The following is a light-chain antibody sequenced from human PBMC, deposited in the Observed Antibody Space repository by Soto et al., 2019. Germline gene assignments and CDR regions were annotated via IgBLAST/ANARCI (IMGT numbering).Light chain of an antibody. CDR1: QTISSW. J-gene: IGKJ5*01. V-gene: IGKV1-5*03. Sequence: DIQVTQSPSTLSGSVGDRVTITCGAVQTISSWLAWYQQKPGKAPKLLIYKASTLKSGVPSRFSGSGSGTDFTLTISSLEPEDFAVYYCQQRTKRPPSITFGQGTRLEIK. CDR3: QQRTKRPPSIT. CDR2: KAS.